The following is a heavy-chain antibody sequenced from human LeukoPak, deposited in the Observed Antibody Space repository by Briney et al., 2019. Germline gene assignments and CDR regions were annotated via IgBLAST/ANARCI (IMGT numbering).Heavy chain of an antibody. D-gene: IGHD2-2*01. CDR2: FNPNSGGT. J-gene: IGHJ4*02. V-gene: IGHV1-2*02. Sequence: ASVKVSCKASGYTLTDYYVHWVRLAPGQGLEWMGWFNPNSGGTNCAQKFQGRVTMTRDTSISAAYMELSRLTSDDTGVYYCARGYAYFDYWGQGTLVTVSS. CDR1: GYTLTDYY. CDR3: ARGYAYFDY.